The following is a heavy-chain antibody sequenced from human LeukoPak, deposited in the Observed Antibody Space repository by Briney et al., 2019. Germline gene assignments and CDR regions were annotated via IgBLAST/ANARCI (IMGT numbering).Heavy chain of an antibody. CDR2: ISYDGRDK. CDR3: AKIGSGWFIDS. D-gene: IGHD6-19*01. CDR1: GFTFSSYD. Sequence: GGSLRLSCAASGFTFSSYDIHWVRQAPGKGLKWVAVISYDGRDKYYADSVKGRFTISRDNSKSTLSLQMNSLRDEDTAVYYRAKIGSGWFIDSWGQGTLVTVSS. V-gene: IGHV3-30*18. J-gene: IGHJ4*02.